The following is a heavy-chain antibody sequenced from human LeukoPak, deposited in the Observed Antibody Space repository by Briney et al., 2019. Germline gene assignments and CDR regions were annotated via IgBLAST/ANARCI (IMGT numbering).Heavy chain of an antibody. D-gene: IGHD3-9*01. CDR1: GFTFSSYG. CDR3: AKSYWLLSGGYYMDV. Sequence: PGRSLRLSCAASGFTFSSYGMHWVRQAPGKGLEWVAFIRYDGSNKYYADSVKGRFTISRDNSKNTLYLQMNSLRAEDTAVYYCAKSYWLLSGGYYMDVWGKGTTVTISS. CDR2: IRYDGSNK. V-gene: IGHV3-30*02. J-gene: IGHJ6*03.